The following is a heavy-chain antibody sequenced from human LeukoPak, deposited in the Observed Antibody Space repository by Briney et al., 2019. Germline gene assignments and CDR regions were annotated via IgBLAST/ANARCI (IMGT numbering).Heavy chain of an antibody. J-gene: IGHJ4*02. D-gene: IGHD1-1*01. CDR2: ISYHGKDK. Sequence: GGSLRLSCAGSGFNFSNYGMDWVRQAPGKGLEWVAVISYHGKDKEYADSVKGRFTISRDNSKNTLYLEMNSLRAEDTAVYYCAKDRGNFKEYYFDYWGLGTLVTVSS. CDR1: GFNFSNYG. V-gene: IGHV3-30*18. CDR3: AKDRGNFKEYYFDY.